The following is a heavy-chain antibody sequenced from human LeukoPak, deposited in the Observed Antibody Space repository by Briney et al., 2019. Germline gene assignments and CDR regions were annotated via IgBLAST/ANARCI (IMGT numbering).Heavy chain of an antibody. CDR1: GGSIGSCY. Sequence: PSETLSLTCTISGGSIGSCYWSWIRQPPGKGLEWIGYIYYSGSTNYNPSLKSRVTISVDTSKNQFSLKLSSVTAADTAVYYCARQSVAGFDYWGQGTLVTVSS. CDR3: ARQSVAGFDY. V-gene: IGHV4-59*08. CDR2: IYYSGST. D-gene: IGHD6-19*01. J-gene: IGHJ4*02.